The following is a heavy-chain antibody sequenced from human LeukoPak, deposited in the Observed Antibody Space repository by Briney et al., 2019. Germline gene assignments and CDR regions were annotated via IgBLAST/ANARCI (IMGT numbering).Heavy chain of an antibody. D-gene: IGHD2-21*01. CDR2: IKKDGSEK. V-gene: IGHV3-7*01. CDR3: XXXXXXXXXXLLL. J-gene: IGHJ6*04. CDR1: GFTSSAFW. Sequence: PSGGSLRLSCVASGFTSSAFWMSWVRRPPGKGLEWVANIKKDGSEKEYVDSVKGRFSIFRDNAKNSVFLQMNILRAEDTAVYYXXXXXXXXXXXLLLWXKGXTVIVSS.